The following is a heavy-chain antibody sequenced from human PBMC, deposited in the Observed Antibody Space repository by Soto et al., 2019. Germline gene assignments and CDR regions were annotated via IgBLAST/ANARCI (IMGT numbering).Heavy chain of an antibody. V-gene: IGHV3-30-3*01. CDR3: ARKDREFSGGVYYHGMDV. CDR1: GFTFSTYA. CDR2: ISYDGSNK. Sequence: QVQLVESGGGVVQPGRSLRLSCAASGFTFSTYAMHWVRQAPGKGLEWVAVISYDGSNKYYADSVKGRFTISRDNSKNTLYLKMNSRRDEDTDVYYCARKDREFSGGVYYHGMDVWGQGTTVTVSS. J-gene: IGHJ6*02. D-gene: IGHD2-15*01.